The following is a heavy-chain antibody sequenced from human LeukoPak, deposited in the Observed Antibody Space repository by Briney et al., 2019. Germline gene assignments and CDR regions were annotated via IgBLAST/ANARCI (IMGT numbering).Heavy chain of an antibody. CDR2: ISITEGT. J-gene: IGHJ4*02. CDR1: GGSVNTYY. CDR3: ARAGFGYCTNGVCYKFDY. D-gene: IGHD2-8*01. V-gene: IGHV4-4*07. Sequence: SETLSLTCSVSGGSVNTYYWSWIRQSAGKGLEWIGRISITEGTNYNPSLKSRVSMSVDASKNQVSLKLGSVTAADTAVYYCARAGFGYCTNGVCYKFDYWGQGTLVTVSS.